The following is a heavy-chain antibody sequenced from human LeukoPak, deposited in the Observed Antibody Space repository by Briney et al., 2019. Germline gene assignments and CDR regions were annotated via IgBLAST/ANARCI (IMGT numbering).Heavy chain of an antibody. CDR1: GGSISSGSYY. CDR2: IYTSGST. V-gene: IGHV4-61*02. Sequence: SSQTLSLTCTVSGGSISSGSYYWSWNRQPAGKGLEWIGRIYTSGSTSYNPSLKSRVTISVDTSKNQFSLKLSSVTAADTAVYYCARELGYCSSTSCYLDPWGQGTLVTVSS. CDR3: ARELGYCSSTSCYLDP. D-gene: IGHD2-2*01. J-gene: IGHJ5*02.